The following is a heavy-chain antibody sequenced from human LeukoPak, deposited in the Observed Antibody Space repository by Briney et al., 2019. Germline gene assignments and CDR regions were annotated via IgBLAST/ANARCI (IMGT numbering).Heavy chain of an antibody. D-gene: IGHD3-22*01. CDR3: ARGYRGTMMARNWFDP. V-gene: IGHV3-48*01. J-gene: IGHJ5*02. CDR1: GFTFSSYS. CDR2: ISSSSSTI. Sequence: HSGGSLRLSCAASGFTFSSYSMNWVRQAPGKGLEWVSYISSSSSTIYYADSVKGRFTISRDNAKNSLYLQMNSLRAEDTAVYYCARGYRGTMMARNWFDPWGQGTLVTVSS.